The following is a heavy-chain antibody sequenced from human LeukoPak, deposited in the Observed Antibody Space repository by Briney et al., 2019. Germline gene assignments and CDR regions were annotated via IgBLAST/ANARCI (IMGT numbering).Heavy chain of an antibody. CDR2: IYYSGST. J-gene: IGHJ4*02. Sequence: PSETLSLTCTVSGGSISSSSYYWGWIRQPRGKGLEWIGSIYYSGSTYYNPSLKSRVTISVDTSKNQFSLKLSSVTAADTAVYYCARLGQWLASIPYWGQGTLVTVSS. CDR1: GGSISSSSYY. CDR3: ARLGQWLASIPY. V-gene: IGHV4-39*01. D-gene: IGHD6-19*01.